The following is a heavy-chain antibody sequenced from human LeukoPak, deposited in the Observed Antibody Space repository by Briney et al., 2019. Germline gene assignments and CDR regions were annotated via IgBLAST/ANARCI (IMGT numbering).Heavy chain of an antibody. J-gene: IGHJ4*02. CDR2: IIPIFGTA. Sequence: SVKVSCKASGYTFTSYGISWVRQAPGQGLEWMGGIIPIFGTANYAQKFQGRVTITADESTSTAYMELSSLRSEDTAVYYCASTNDYGDVYYFDYWGQGTLVTVSS. CDR1: GYTFTSYG. CDR3: ASTNDYGDVYYFDY. D-gene: IGHD4-17*01. V-gene: IGHV1-69*13.